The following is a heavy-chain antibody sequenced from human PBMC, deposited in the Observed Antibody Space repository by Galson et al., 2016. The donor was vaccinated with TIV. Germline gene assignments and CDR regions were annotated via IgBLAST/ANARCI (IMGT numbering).Heavy chain of an antibody. CDR1: GDSISSNNYY. Sequence: EPLSLTCTVSGDSISSNNYYWGWIRQPPGKGLEWIGSIYYTGSTFYNPSLKSRVTISVDTSKNQLSLSLSSVTAADTAIYYCAWSGWEPSYFQHWGQGTLGIVSS. J-gene: IGHJ1*01. D-gene: IGHD1-26*01. CDR2: IYYTGST. V-gene: IGHV4-39*07. CDR3: AWSGWEPSYFQH.